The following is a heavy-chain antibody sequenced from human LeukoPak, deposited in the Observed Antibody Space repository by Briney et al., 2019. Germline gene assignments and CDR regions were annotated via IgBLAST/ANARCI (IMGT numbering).Heavy chain of an antibody. CDR1: GGSISSYY. V-gene: IGHV4-4*07. J-gene: IGHJ4*02. CDR3: ARGRVGATFPIDYYFDY. CDR2: IYTSGST. Sequence: NASETLSLTCTVSGGSISSYYWSWTRQPAGKGLEWIGRIYTSGSTNYNPSLKSRVAISVDTSKNQFSLKLSSVTAADTAVYYCARGRVGATFPIDYYFDYWGQGTLVTVSS. D-gene: IGHD1-26*01.